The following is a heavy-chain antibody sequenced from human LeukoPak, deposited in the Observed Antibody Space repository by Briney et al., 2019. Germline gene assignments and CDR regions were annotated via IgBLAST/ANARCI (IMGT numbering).Heavy chain of an antibody. CDR2: INHSGST. CDR1: GGSFSGYY. D-gene: IGHD4-17*01. Sequence: SETLSLTCAVYGGSFSGYYWSWIRQPPGKGLEWIGEINHSGSTNYNPSLKSRVTISVDTSKNQFSPKLSSVTAADTAVYYCARENYGDYDYFDYWGQGTLVTVSS. J-gene: IGHJ4*02. CDR3: ARENYGDYDYFDY. V-gene: IGHV4-34*01.